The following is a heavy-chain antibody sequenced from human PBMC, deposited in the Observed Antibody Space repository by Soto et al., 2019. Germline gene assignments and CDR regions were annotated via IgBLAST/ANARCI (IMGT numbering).Heavy chain of an antibody. V-gene: IGHV1-3*01. Sequence: GASVKVSCKASGYTFTSYAIHWVRQALGQGLEWMGWINAGNGNTKYSQKFQGRVTITKNTSASTAYMELSSLRSEDTAVYYCARDFRYCSSASCQAREIDIWGQGTPVTVSS. CDR1: GYTFTSYA. CDR3: ARDFRYCSSASCQAREIDI. J-gene: IGHJ3*02. CDR2: INAGNGNT. D-gene: IGHD2-2*01.